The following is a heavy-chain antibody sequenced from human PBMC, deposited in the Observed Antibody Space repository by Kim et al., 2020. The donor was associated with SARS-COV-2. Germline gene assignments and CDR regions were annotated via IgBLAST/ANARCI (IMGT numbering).Heavy chain of an antibody. CDR3: ATSTMTFRDYFDY. CDR2: ISYDGGHK. D-gene: IGHD4-17*01. Sequence: GGSLRLSCAASGFTFSNYGIHWVRQAPGKGLEWVAVISYDGGHKYYADSVKGRFTISRDNSKNTLYLQMNGLRAEDTAMYYCATSTMTFRDYFDYWGQGTLVTVSS. V-gene: IGHV3-33*05. J-gene: IGHJ4*02. CDR1: GFTFSNYG.